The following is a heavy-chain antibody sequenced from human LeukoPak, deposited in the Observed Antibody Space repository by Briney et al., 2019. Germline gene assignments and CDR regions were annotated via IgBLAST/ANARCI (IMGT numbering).Heavy chain of an antibody. CDR1: GGSISSYY. Sequence: PSETLSLTCTVSGGSISSYYWSWIRQPAGKGLEWIGRIYTSGSTNYNPSLKSRVTMSVDTSKNQFSLKLSSVTAADTAVYYCARVLWFGETGYAFDIWGQGTMVTVSS. CDR2: IYTSGST. V-gene: IGHV4-4*07. J-gene: IGHJ3*02. D-gene: IGHD3-10*01. CDR3: ARVLWFGETGYAFDI.